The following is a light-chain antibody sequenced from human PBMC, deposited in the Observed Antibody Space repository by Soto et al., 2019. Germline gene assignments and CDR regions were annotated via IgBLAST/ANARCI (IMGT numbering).Light chain of an antibody. CDR3: HQYGATPGT. CDR2: GAS. J-gene: IGKJ1*01. CDR1: QSVTNNY. Sequence: EIVLTQSPDTLSLSPGERVTLSCRASQSVTNNYLAWYQQKPGQGPRLLIHGASSRAADTPDRFSGSGSGTDFTLTISRLEPEDLALYYCHQYGATPGTFGQGTKLDIK. V-gene: IGKV3-20*01.